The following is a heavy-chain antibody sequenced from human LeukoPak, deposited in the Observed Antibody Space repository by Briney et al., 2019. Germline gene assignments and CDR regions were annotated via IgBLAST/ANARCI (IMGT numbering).Heavy chain of an antibody. D-gene: IGHD6-13*01. J-gene: IGHJ4*02. CDR2: IYYSGST. CDR3: ARRGIAAAGFDY. Sequence: SETLSLTCAVYGGSFSGYYWSWIRQPPGKGLEWIGYIYYSGSTNYNPSLKSRVTISVDTSKNQFSLKLSSVTAADTAVYYCARRGIAAAGFDYWGQGTLVTVSS. CDR1: GGSFSGYY. V-gene: IGHV4-59*08.